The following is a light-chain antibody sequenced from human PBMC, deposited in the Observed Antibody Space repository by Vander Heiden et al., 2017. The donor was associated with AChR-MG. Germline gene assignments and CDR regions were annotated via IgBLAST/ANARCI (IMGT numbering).Light chain of an antibody. CDR2: GAS. CDR3: QQDNSWPQT. V-gene: IGKV3-15*01. CDR1: RSVNSN. Sequence: LAMPQPPDTLSVSAGDRATVTCKASRSVNSNLAWYQQKPGQAPRLLIYGASTRASGIPARFSGSGSGTDFTITISSLQSEDFAVYYCQQDNSWPQTFGQGTKLEIK. J-gene: IGKJ1*01.